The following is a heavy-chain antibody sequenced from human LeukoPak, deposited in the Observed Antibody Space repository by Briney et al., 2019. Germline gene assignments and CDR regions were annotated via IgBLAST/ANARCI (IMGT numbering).Heavy chain of an antibody. CDR3: GRSVGYYYGMDV. Sequence: PGGSLRLSCAASGFTFSSYSMNWVRQAPGKGLEWVSYISSSSSTIYYADSVRGRFTISRDNAKNSLYLQMDSLRDEDTAVYYCGRSVGYYYGMDVWGQGTTVTVSS. J-gene: IGHJ6*02. D-gene: IGHD5/OR15-5a*01. V-gene: IGHV3-48*02. CDR2: ISSSSSTI. CDR1: GFTFSSYS.